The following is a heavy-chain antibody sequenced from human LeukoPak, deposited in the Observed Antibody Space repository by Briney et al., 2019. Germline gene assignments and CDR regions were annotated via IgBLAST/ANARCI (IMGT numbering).Heavy chain of an antibody. CDR3: AIRCSSTSCYPLYYYYYGMDV. CDR1: GYTFTGYY. Sequence: ASVKVSCKASGYTFTGYYMHWVRQAPGQGLEWMGWMNPNSGNTGYAQKFQGRVTMTRNTSISTAYMELSSLRSEDTAVYYCAIRCSSTSCYPLYYYYYGMDVWGQGTTVTVSS. CDR2: MNPNSGNT. D-gene: IGHD2-2*01. J-gene: IGHJ6*02. V-gene: IGHV1-8*02.